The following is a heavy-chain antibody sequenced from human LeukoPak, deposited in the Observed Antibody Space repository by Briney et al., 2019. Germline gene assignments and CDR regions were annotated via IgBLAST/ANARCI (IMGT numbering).Heavy chain of an antibody. Sequence: PGGALRLSCEASGFTFSLYWMSWVRQAPGKGLERAANIKQDGSEKYYVDSVKGRFTISRENAKNSLYLQMNSLRAHDTAVYHCARDGDTSGYTDWGQGTLVTVSS. CDR1: GFTFSLYW. CDR2: IKQDGSEK. CDR3: ARDGDTSGYTD. D-gene: IGHD3-22*01. J-gene: IGHJ4*02. V-gene: IGHV3-7*01.